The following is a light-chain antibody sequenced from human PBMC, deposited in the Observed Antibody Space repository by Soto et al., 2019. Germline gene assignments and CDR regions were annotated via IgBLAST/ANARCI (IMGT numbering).Light chain of an antibody. CDR2: HAS. Sequence: EIVLTQSPGTLSLSPGERATLSCRASQSVGRDYLAWYQQKPGQARRLLIYHASSSATGIPDMFSGSGSGTVFTITMRRLEPDDFAEFCCQQYASSSLPVGGGTKVHIK. CDR3: QQYASSSLP. CDR1: QSVGRDY. J-gene: IGKJ4*01. V-gene: IGKV3-20*01.